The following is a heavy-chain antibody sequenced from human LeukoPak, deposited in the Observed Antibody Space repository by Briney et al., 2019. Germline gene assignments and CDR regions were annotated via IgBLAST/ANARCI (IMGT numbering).Heavy chain of an antibody. Sequence: SETLSLTCTVSGGSISSYYWSWIRQPAPKGLEWIGRIYTSGSTNYNPSLQRPVPMSVDTSKNQCSLKLSSVTAADTAVYYCGRSYDSSGYYYGCDSWGQGTLVTVSS. CDR2: IYTSGST. V-gene: IGHV4-4*07. CDR3: GRSYDSSGYYYGCDS. CDR1: GGSISSYY. J-gene: IGHJ4*02. D-gene: IGHD3-22*01.